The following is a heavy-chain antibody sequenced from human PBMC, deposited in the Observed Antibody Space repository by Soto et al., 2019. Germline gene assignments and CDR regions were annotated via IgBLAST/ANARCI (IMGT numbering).Heavy chain of an antibody. J-gene: IGHJ5*02. CDR3: AREETGGDHNWFDP. CDR2: INPSGGST. Sequence: GXSGKFSCRASVYTFTSYYIHWLRQAPGQGLEWMGIINPSGGSTSYAQKSQGRVTMTRDTSTSTVYMELSSLRSEDTAVYYCAREETGGDHNWFDPWGQGTLVTVSS. CDR1: VYTFTSYY. V-gene: IGHV1-46*01. D-gene: IGHD2-21*02.